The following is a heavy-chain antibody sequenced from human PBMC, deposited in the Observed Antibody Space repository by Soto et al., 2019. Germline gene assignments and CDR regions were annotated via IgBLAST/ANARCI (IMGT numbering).Heavy chain of an antibody. CDR1: GGTFSSYI. CDR2: IIPMFGMT. Sequence: QVQLVQSGAEVKKPGSSVKVSCKASGGTFSSYIITWVRQAPGQGLEWMGRIIPMFGMTNYAQKFQGRVTXTXXXSTXTAYMELSSLRYDDTAIYFCARDRALNNAAITMAYWGQGTLVTVSS. D-gene: IGHD3-10*01. V-gene: IGHV1-69*08. J-gene: IGHJ4*02. CDR3: ARDRALNNAAITMAY.